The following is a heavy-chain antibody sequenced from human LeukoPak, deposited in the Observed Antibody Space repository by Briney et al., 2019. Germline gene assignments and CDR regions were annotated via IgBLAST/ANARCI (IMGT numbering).Heavy chain of an antibody. CDR2: IYPRDGST. V-gene: IGHV1-46*01. J-gene: IGHJ4*02. CDR3: ARANWRGLSTTQWLVRYYFDY. CDR1: GYTFTSNY. Sequence: ASVKVSCKASGYTFTSNYIHWVRQAPGQGLEWMGMIYPRDGSTSYAQKFQGRVTVTRDTSTSTVHMELSGLRSEDTAVYYCARANWRGLSTTQWLVRYYFDYWGQGTLVTVSS. D-gene: IGHD6-19*01.